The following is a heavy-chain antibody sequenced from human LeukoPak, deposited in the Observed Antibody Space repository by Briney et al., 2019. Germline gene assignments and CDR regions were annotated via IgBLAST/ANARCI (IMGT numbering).Heavy chain of an antibody. CDR2: ISAYNGNT. J-gene: IGHJ5*02. D-gene: IGHD3-22*01. Sequence: ASVKVSCKASGYTFTSYGISWVRQAPGQGIEWMGWISAYNGNTNYSQKHQGRVTMTTDTSTRTAYMELRSLRSDDTAVYYCARSEGSSSWYSSYYYDSSGPQYNWFDPWGQGTLVTVSS. V-gene: IGHV1-18*01. CDR3: ARSEGSSSWYSSYYYDSSGPQYNWFDP. CDR1: GYTFTSYG.